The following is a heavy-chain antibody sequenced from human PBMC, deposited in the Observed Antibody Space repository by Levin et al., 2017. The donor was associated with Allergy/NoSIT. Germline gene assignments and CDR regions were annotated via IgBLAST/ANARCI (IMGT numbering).Heavy chain of an antibody. CDR3: ARAPYGSGIGYYYYMDV. CDR1: GFTVSSNY. V-gene: IGHV3-53*01. J-gene: IGHJ6*03. CDR2: IYSGGST. D-gene: IGHD3-10*01. Sequence: GGSLRLSCAASGFTVSSNYMSWVRQAPGKGLEWVSVIYSGGSTYYADSVKGRFTISRDNSKNTLYLQMNSLRAEDTAVYYCARAPYGSGIGYYYYMDVWGKGTTVTVSS.